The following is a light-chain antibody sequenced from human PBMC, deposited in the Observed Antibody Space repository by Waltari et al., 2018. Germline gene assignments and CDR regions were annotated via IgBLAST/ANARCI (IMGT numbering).Light chain of an antibody. J-gene: IGLJ2*01. V-gene: IGLV6-57*02. Sequence: NFVLTQPPPVSESPGKTVTISCTGSGGNIASNSAQWSQQRPGSAPPTVIYEDSQTPPGVPDRFSGSVDSSSNSASLTISGLKTEDEADYYCQSYDSISPVVFGGGTKLTVL. CDR2: EDS. CDR1: GGNIASNS. CDR3: QSYDSISPVV.